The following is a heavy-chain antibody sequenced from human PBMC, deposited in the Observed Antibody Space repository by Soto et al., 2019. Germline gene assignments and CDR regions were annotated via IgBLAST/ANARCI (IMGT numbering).Heavy chain of an antibody. Sequence: GESVKISCXASGYSFTTYWISWVRQMPGKGLEWMGAIDPRDSYTKYSPSFQGHVTISVDKSISTAYLQWNSLKASDTAIYYCAREKSDLELFNWLDPWGQGTLVTVSS. CDR2: IDPRDSYT. D-gene: IGHD1-7*01. CDR3: AREKSDLELFNWLDP. J-gene: IGHJ5*02. V-gene: IGHV5-10-1*01. CDR1: GYSFTTYW.